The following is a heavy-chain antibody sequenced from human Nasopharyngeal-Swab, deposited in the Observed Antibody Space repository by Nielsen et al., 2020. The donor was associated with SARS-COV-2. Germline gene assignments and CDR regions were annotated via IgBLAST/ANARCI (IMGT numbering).Heavy chain of an antibody. Sequence: GASLQISCAASGFTFSSYSMNWVRPAPGKGLEWVSSISSSSSYIYYADSVKGRFTISRDNAKNSLYLQMNSLRAEDTAVYYCARAAEYYYDSRALDGMDVWGQGTTVTVSS. CDR3: ARAAEYYYDSRALDGMDV. CDR1: GFTFSSYS. J-gene: IGHJ6*02. V-gene: IGHV3-21*01. CDR2: ISSSSSYI. D-gene: IGHD3-22*01.